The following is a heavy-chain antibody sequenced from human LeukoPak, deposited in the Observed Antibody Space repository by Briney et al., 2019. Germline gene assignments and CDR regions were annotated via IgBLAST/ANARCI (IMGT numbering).Heavy chain of an antibody. Sequence: GGSLRLSCAASGFTFSSYAMHWVRQAPGKGLEWVAVISYDGSNKYYADSVKGRFTISRDNSKNTLYLQMNSLRAEDTAVYYCARGIVKWDYWGQGTLVTVSS. D-gene: IGHD1-26*01. CDR3: ARGIVKWDY. J-gene: IGHJ4*02. CDR2: ISYDGSNK. CDR1: GFTFSSYA. V-gene: IGHV3-30*04.